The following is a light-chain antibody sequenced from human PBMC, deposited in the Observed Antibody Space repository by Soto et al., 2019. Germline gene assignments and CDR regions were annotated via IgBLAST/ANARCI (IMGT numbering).Light chain of an antibody. CDR3: QHYDTYSPTWT. Sequence: DIQLAQSPSTLSASVGDRLIITCRATQSINWLAWYQQKPGKAPKLLIFEASRLESGVPSRFSGSGSGTEFTLTISSLQPDDFGTYYCQHYDTYSPTWTFGQGTKVDVK. J-gene: IGKJ1*01. CDR2: EAS. CDR1: QSINW. V-gene: IGKV1-5*03.